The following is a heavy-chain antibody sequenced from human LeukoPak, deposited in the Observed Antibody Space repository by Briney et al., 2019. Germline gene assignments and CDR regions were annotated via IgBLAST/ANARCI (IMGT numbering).Heavy chain of an antibody. CDR2: ISRIGGST. CDR3: AKGRPHRGCASSGADRKTEAFDI. J-gene: IGHJ3*02. Sequence: GGSLRLSCAASGFTFSSYAMSWVRQAPGKGLEWVSAISRIGGSTNYADSVKGRFTISRDNSKNTLYLQMNSLRAEDTAVYYCAKGRPHRGCASSGADRKTEAFDIWGQATIVTVSS. D-gene: IGHD6-25*01. V-gene: IGHV3-23*01. CDR1: GFTFSSYA.